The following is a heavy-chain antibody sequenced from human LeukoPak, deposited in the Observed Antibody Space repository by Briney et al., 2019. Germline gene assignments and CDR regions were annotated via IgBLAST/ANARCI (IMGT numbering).Heavy chain of an antibody. CDR3: ARVGVVHYGMDV. Sequence: PSETLSLTCTVSGGSVSSGSYYWSWIRQHPGKGLEWIGYIYYSGSTYYNPSLKSRVTISVDTSKNQFSLKLSSVTAADTAVYYCARVGVVHYGMDVWGQGTTVTVSS. D-gene: IGHD3-10*01. J-gene: IGHJ6*02. V-gene: IGHV4-31*03. CDR1: GGSVSSGSYY. CDR2: IYYSGST.